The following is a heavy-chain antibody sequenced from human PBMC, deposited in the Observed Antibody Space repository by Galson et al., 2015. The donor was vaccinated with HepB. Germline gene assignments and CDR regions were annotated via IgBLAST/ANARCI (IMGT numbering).Heavy chain of an antibody. J-gene: IGHJ4*02. D-gene: IGHD3-22*01. V-gene: IGHV4-30-4*01. Sequence: TLSLTCTVSGGSISSGDYYWSWIRQPPGKGLEWIGYIYYSGSTYYNPSLKSRVTISVDTSKNQFSLKLSSVTAADTAVYYCARRGRYDSSGYYRWFDYWGQGTLVTVSS. CDR1: GGSISSGDYY. CDR3: ARRGRYDSSGYYRWFDY. CDR2: IYYSGST.